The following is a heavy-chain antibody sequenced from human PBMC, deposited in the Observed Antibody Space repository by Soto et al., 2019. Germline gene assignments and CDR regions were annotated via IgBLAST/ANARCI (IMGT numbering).Heavy chain of an antibody. V-gene: IGHV4-59*08. Sequence: QVQLQESGPQLVRPSETLSLTCTVSSDSISSYYWIWIRQAPGKGLQWIGYTDYSGNTNYNPSLKSRVTISGDTSKNQFSLRLGSVTAADTAVYYCARAVGDPLYYLDYWGQGTLVTVSS. D-gene: IGHD6-19*01. J-gene: IGHJ4*02. CDR3: ARAVGDPLYYLDY. CDR1: SDSISSYY. CDR2: TDYSGNT.